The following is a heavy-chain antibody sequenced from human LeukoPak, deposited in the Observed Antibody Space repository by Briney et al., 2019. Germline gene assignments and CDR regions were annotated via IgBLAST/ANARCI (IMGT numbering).Heavy chain of an antibody. Sequence: GRSLRLSCAASGFTFSSYGMHWVRQAPGKGLEWVAAIWYDGSNKYYVDSVQGRFTISRDNSKNTLYLQMSSLRAEDTAVYYCARGDYYDSSGYYFPDAFDIWGQGTMVTVSS. V-gene: IGHV3-33*01. CDR1: GFTFSSYG. J-gene: IGHJ3*02. CDR2: IWYDGSNK. D-gene: IGHD3-22*01. CDR3: ARGDYYDSSGYYFPDAFDI.